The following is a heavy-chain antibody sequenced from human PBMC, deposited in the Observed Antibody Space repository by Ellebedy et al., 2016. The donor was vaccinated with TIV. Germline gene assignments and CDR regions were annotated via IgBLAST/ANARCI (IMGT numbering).Heavy chain of an antibody. J-gene: IGHJ6*02. CDR3: ARRDGVMGSGGYYYYGMDV. CDR1: GVSIISSTYY. Sequence: MPSETLSLTCTVSGVSIISSTYYWGWIRQSPGKGLEWIGTIYSSGRTYYNPSLKSRVTISVDTSKNQFYLKLTSAIAADTAVYYCARRDGVMGSGGYYYYGMDVWGQGTTVTVSS. V-gene: IGHV4-39*01. D-gene: IGHD2-21*01. CDR2: IYSSGRT.